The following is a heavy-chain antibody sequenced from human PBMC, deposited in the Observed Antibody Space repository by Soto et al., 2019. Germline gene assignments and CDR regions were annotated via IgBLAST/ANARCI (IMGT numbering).Heavy chain of an antibody. D-gene: IGHD6-19*01. CDR2: ISGSGGST. CDR3: ASWVSYGINGYSSGWGIYYYYYGMDV. CDR1: GFTFSSYA. Sequence: GGSLRLSCAASGFTFSSYAMSWVRQAPGKGLEWVSAISGSGGSTYYADSVKGRFTISRDNSKNTLYLQMNSLRAEDTAVYYCASWVSYGINGYSSGWGIYYYYYGMDVWGQGTTVTVSS. V-gene: IGHV3-23*01. J-gene: IGHJ6*02.